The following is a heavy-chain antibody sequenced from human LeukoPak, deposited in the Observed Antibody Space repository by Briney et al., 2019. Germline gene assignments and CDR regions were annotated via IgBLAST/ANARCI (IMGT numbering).Heavy chain of an antibody. CDR1: GGSISSGSYY. CDR2: IYTSGST. D-gene: IGHD6-6*01. J-gene: IGHJ4*02. V-gene: IGHV4-61*02. CDR3: AGEGGGQLAFFDY. Sequence: SQTLSLTCTVSGGSISSGSYYWSWIRQPAGKGLEWIGRIYTSGSTNYNPSLKSRVTISVDTSKNQFSLKLSSVTAADTAVYYCAGEGGGQLAFFDYWGRGTLVTVSS.